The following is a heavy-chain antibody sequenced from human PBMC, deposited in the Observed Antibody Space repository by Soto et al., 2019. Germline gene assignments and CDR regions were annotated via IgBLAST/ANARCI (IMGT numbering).Heavy chain of an antibody. V-gene: IGHV3-30*09. CDR2: ISENGVNK. Sequence: PGGSLRLSCSASGFTFTSFAIHWVRQAPGKGLEWVAVISENGVNKYSAESVRGRFVISGDNSKNTVELEMNSLRPEDTAIYFCARRLTKTVSALGYWGQGTLVTVS. CDR1: GFTFTSFA. CDR3: ARRLTKTVSALGY. D-gene: IGHD2-8*01. J-gene: IGHJ4*02.